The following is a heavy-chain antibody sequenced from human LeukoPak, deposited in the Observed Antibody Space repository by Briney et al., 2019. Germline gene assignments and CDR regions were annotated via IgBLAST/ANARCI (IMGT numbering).Heavy chain of an antibody. CDR2: ISGSGGST. V-gene: IGHV3-23*01. D-gene: IGHD5-24*01. Sequence: GGSLRLSCAAPGFTFSSYAMSWVRQAPGKGLEWVSAISGSGGSTYYADSVKGRFTISRDNSKNTLYLQMNSLRAEDTAVYYCAKDRRVEMATIQTYWGQGTLVTVSS. CDR3: AKDRRVEMATIQTY. J-gene: IGHJ4*02. CDR1: GFTFSSYA.